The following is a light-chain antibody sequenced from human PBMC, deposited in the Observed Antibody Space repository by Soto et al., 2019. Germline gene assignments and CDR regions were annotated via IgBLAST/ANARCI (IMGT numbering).Light chain of an antibody. J-gene: IGKJ1*01. CDR1: QSVSGN. V-gene: IGKV3-15*01. CDR3: QQYNNWPL. CDR2: GAS. Sequence: EIVMTQSPATLSVSPGARAPLSCRARQSVSGNLAWYQQKPGQAPRLLIYGASTRATGIPARFSGSGSGTEFTLTISSLQSEDFAVYYCQQYNNWPLFGQGTKVDIK.